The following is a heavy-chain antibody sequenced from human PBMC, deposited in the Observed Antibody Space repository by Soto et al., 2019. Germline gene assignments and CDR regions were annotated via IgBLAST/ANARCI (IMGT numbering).Heavy chain of an antibody. CDR3: ARDIGFDYVN. Sequence: PGGSLRLSCAVSGFNVMGYWMSWVRQAPGKGLEWVASIKEDGSEIYYLHSVRGRFSISRDSAGNALHLTMNYLSAEDTGVHFCARDIGFDYVNWGQGTLVTVSS. J-gene: IGHJ4*02. D-gene: IGHD3-16*01. V-gene: IGHV3-7*01. CDR2: IKEDGSEI. CDR1: GFNVMGYW.